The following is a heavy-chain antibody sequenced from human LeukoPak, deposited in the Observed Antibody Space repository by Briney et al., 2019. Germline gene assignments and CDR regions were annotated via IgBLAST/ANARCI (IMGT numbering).Heavy chain of an antibody. CDR3: ARVRGTVNWFDP. CDR2: ISSSSSYI. Sequence: GSLRLSCAGSGFTFSSYSMNWVRQAPGKGLEWVSSISSSSSYIYYADSVKGRFTISRDNAKNSLYLQMNSLRAEDTAVYYCARVRGTVNWFDPWGQGTLVTVSS. J-gene: IGHJ5*02. CDR1: GFTFSSYS. D-gene: IGHD4-11*01. V-gene: IGHV3-21*01.